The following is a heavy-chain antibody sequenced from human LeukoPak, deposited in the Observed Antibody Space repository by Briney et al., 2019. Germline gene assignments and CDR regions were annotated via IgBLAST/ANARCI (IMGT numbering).Heavy chain of an antibody. Sequence: GSSVKVSCKASGGTFSSYAISWVRQAPGQGLEWMGGIIPIFGTANYAQKFQGRVTITTDESTSTAYMELSSLRSEDTAVYYCARSSMVRGVIIGGWFDPWGQGTLVTVSS. CDR3: ARSSMVRGVIIGGWFDP. CDR1: GGTFSSYA. V-gene: IGHV1-69*05. D-gene: IGHD3-10*01. CDR2: IIPIFGTA. J-gene: IGHJ5*02.